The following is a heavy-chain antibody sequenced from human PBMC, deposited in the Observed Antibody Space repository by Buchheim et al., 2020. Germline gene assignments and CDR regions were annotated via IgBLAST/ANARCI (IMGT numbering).Heavy chain of an antibody. D-gene: IGHD2-15*01. CDR3: AKAAVLQAGYCRGASCIYYFDF. J-gene: IGHJ4*02. V-gene: IGHV3-23*01. CDR2: ISGGGENI. Sequence: EVQLLESGGDLVQPGGSLRLSCAASGITFSSYAMSWVRQAPGKGLEWVAGISGGGENIYYADSVKGRFTVSRDNSKDSLFLLMNSLSAENTAVYYCAKAAVLQAGYCRGASCIYYFDFWGQGTL. CDR1: GITFSSYA.